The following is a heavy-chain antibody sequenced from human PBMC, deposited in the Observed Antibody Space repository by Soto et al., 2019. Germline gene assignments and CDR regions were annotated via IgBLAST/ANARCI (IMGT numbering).Heavy chain of an antibody. CDR1: GFTFSNVW. D-gene: IGHD2-8*02. Sequence: EVQLVESGGGLVKPGGSLRLSCAGSGFTFSNVWMNWVRQAPGKGLEWVVRIKSETDGGTIDYAALVKGRFTITTDDSNNTLYLQMNSLKTGDTSRYYGPPLALKYIGYWYPLSVWGEGTRVTVSS. CDR3: PPLALKYIGYWYPLSV. J-gene: IGHJ4*02. V-gene: IGHV3-15*07. CDR2: IKSETDGGTI.